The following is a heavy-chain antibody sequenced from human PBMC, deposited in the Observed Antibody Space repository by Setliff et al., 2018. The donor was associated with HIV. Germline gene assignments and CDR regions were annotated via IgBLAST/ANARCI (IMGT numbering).Heavy chain of an antibody. CDR1: GYTFNNYG. J-gene: IGHJ4*02. Sequence: GASVKVSCKASGYTFNNYGISWVRQAPGQGLEWMGWINTHSGYTNYAQNVQGRVTVTMDTSTSTAYMEQRSLKSDDTAVYYCARGKTWLRFLDYWGQGTLVTVS. CDR2: INTHSGYT. CDR3: ARGKTWLRFLDY. V-gene: IGHV1-18*01. D-gene: IGHD5-12*01.